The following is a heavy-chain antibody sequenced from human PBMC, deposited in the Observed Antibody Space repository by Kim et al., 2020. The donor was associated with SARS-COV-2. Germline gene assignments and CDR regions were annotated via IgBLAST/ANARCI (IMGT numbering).Heavy chain of an antibody. D-gene: IGHD2-8*01. J-gene: IGHJ4*02. V-gene: IGHV3-74*01. CDR3: ARGMGYY. Sequence: DGTHTAYADSVKGRLTISRDNAKNTLYLQMNSLRLEDAAMYFCARGMGYYWGQGTLVTVSS. CDR2: DGTHT.